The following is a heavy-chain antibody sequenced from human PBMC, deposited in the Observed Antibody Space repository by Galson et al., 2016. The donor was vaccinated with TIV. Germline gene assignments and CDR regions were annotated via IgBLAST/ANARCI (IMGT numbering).Heavy chain of an antibody. D-gene: IGHD2-8*01. J-gene: IGHJ4*02. CDR2: VWFDGTNK. CDR1: GFTVSGTS. CDR3: AREAALTNGDFDS. V-gene: IGHV3-33*08. Sequence: SLRLSCAGSGFTVSGTSMRWVRQAPGKGLEWVADVWFDGTNKYYADSVKGRFTISRDNSKNTLYLQMNSLRVGDTAVYYCAREAALTNGDFDSWGPGTLVTASS.